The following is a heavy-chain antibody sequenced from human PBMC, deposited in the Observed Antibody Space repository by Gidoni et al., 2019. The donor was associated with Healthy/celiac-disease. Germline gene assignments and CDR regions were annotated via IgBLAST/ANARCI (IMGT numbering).Heavy chain of an antibody. V-gene: IGHV3-23*04. D-gene: IGHD6-13*01. Sequence: EVQLVESGGGVVQPGGSRRLSCAAAGFTFSSYARSWVRQAPGKGLEWVSAISGSGCSTYYADSVKVRFTISRDNSKNTLYLQLNSLRAEDTAVYYCAIGEGESSSWYPDYYCCYYMDVWGKGTTVTVSS. CDR1: GFTFSSYA. J-gene: IGHJ6*03. CDR3: AIGEGESSSWYPDYYCCYYMDV. CDR2: ISGSGCST.